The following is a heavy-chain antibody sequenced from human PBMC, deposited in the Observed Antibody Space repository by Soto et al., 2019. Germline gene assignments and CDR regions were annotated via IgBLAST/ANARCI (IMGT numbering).Heavy chain of an antibody. CDR3: ARGSTRVRYYYYYMDV. J-gene: IGHJ6*03. Sequence: ASVKVSCKASGYTFTSYGISWVRQAPGQGLEWMGWMNANNGNTGHAQKFQGGVTMTRNTSISTAYMELSSLRSEDTAVYYCARGSTRVRYYYYYMDVWGKGTTVTVSS. CDR2: MNANNGNT. CDR1: GYTFTSYG. D-gene: IGHD3-10*01. V-gene: IGHV1-8*02.